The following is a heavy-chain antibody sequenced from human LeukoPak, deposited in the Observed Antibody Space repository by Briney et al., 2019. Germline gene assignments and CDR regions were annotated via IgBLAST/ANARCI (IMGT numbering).Heavy chain of an antibody. CDR2: IKQDGSEK. V-gene: IGHV3-7*01. CDR3: ARDRGRNSFDY. CDR1: GFTFSSYA. D-gene: IGHD1-14*01. J-gene: IGHJ4*02. Sequence: GGSLRLSCAASGFTFSSYAMSWVRQAPGQGLEWVANIKQDGSEKYYVDSVKGRFTISRDNSKNLLYLQLTSLRAEDTALYYCARDRGRNSFDYWGQGTLVSVSS.